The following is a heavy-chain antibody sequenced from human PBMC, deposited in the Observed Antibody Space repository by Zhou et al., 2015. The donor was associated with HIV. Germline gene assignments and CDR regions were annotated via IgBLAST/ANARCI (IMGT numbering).Heavy chain of an antibody. CDR3: ARGQKHYYGSGSSPKNWFDP. J-gene: IGHJ5*02. Sequence: QVQLVQSGAEVKKPGSSVKVSCKASGGTFSSYAISWVRQAPGQGLEWMGGIIPIFGTANYAQKFQGRVTITADESTSTAYMELSSLRSEDTAVYYCARGQKHYYGSGSSPKNWFDPWAREPWSPSPQ. D-gene: IGHD3-10*01. V-gene: IGHV1-69*01. CDR2: IIPIFGTA. CDR1: GGTFSSYA.